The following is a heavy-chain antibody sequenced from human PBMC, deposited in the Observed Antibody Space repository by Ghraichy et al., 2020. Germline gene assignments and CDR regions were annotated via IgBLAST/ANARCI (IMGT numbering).Heavy chain of an antibody. J-gene: IGHJ3*02. D-gene: IGHD6-6*01. Sequence: SETLSLTCTVSGGSISSYYWSWIRQPPGKGLEWIGYIYYSGSTNYNPSLKSRVTISVDTSKNQFSLKLSSVTAADTAVYYCARGSIMAARPGDAFDIWGQGTMVTVSS. CDR1: GGSISSYY. CDR3: ARGSIMAARPGDAFDI. V-gene: IGHV4-59*01. CDR2: IYYSGST.